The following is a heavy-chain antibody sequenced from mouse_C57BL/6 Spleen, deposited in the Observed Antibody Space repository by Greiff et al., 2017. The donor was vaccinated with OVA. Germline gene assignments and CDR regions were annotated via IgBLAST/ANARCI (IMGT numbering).Heavy chain of an antibody. CDR3: ARSLLRSPWFAY. V-gene: IGHV1-69*01. CDR2: IDPSDSYT. D-gene: IGHD1-2*01. J-gene: IGHJ3*01. Sequence: VQLQQPGAELVMPGASVKLSCKASGYTFTSYWMHWVKQRPGQGLEWIGEIDPSDSYTNYNQKFKGKSTLTVDKSSSTAYMQLSSLTSEDSAVYYCARSLLRSPWFAYWGQGTLVTVSA. CDR1: GYTFTSYW.